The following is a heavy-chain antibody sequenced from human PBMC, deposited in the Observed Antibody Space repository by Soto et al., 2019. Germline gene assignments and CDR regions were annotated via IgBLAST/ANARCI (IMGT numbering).Heavy chain of an antibody. Sequence: EVQLVESGGGLVQPGGSLRLSCATSGFILSDCAMNWVRQAPGKGLEWVSYISSSSSVIDYADSVKGRFTVSRDNARNSLYLHMNSLRAEETAVYYCARELSWGANWYYYMDVWGKGTTVTVSS. CDR2: ISSSSSVI. CDR3: ARELSWGANWYYYMDV. D-gene: IGHD7-27*01. J-gene: IGHJ6*03. CDR1: GFILSDCA. V-gene: IGHV3-48*01.